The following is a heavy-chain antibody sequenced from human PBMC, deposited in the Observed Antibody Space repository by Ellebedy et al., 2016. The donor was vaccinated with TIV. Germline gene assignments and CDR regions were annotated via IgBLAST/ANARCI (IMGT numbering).Heavy chain of an antibody. CDR3: ARAPYGAYRYFDL. Sequence: MPGGSLRLSCTVSGGSISNSDYYWNWIRQPPGKGLEWIGEINHSGSTNYNPSLKSRVTISVDTSKNQFSLKLSSVTAADTAVYYCARAPYGAYRYFDLWGRGTLVTVSS. CDR2: INHSGST. CDR1: GGSISNSDYY. D-gene: IGHD4-17*01. J-gene: IGHJ2*01. V-gene: IGHV4-39*07.